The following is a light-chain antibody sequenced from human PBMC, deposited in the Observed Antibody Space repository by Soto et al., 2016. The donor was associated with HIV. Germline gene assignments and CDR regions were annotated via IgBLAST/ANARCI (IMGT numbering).Light chain of an antibody. CDR2: KAS. J-gene: IGKJ4*01. V-gene: IGKV1-5*03. CDR3: QQLNNYPLT. Sequence: DIQMTQSPSTLSASVGDRVTITCRASQDITTWLAWYQQKPGKPPNLLIYKASNLQNGVPSRFSGSGSGTEFTLTISSLQPEDFATYYCQQLNNYPLTFGGGTKVE. CDR1: QDITTW.